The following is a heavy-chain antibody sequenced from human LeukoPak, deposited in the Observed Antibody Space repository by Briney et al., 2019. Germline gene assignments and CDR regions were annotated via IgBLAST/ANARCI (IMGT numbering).Heavy chain of an antibody. V-gene: IGHV3-30*04. CDR3: RNDITMIVVDAFDI. D-gene: IGHD3-22*01. CDR1: GFTFSNYA. CDR2: ISYDGSNR. J-gene: IGHJ3*02. Sequence: GRSLRLSCAASGFTFSNYAMYWVRQASGKGLEWVAVISYDGSNRYYADSVKGRFTIPRDNSKNTLYLQMNSLRAEDTGVYYCRNDITMIVVDAFDIWGQGTVVTVSS.